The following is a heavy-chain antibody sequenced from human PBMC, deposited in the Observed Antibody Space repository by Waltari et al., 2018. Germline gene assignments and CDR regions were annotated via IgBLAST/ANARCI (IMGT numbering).Heavy chain of an antibody. J-gene: IGHJ4*01. CDR1: GFTFSSYE. D-gene: IGHD1-26*01. CDR2: ITSTGTFV. V-gene: IGHV3-48*03. Sequence: EVQVVESGGALVQPGGSLRLSCAASGFTFSSYEMNWVRQAPGKGLEWVAYITSTGTFVYYADSVKGRFTISRDNAKKALSLQMESLRAEDTALYYSVSSGSFRQFNYWGRGTLVTVSS. CDR3: VSSGSFRQFNY.